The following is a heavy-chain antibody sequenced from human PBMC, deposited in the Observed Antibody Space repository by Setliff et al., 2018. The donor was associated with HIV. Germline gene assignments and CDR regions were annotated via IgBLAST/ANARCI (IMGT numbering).Heavy chain of an antibody. V-gene: IGHV3-7*01. CDR2: INQYGSEK. CDR1: GFTFSTYW. CDR3: ARPGRSNYWDSFDY. J-gene: IGHJ4*02. D-gene: IGHD3-10*01. Sequence: PGESLKISCAASGFTFSTYWMSWVRQAPGKGLEWVANINQYGSEKYYVDSVKGRFTISRDNAKKSLDLQMNSLRVDDTAVYYCARPGRSNYWDSFDYWGQGILVTVS.